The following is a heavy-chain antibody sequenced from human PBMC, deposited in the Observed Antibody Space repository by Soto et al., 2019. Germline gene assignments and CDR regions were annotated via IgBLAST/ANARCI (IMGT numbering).Heavy chain of an antibody. CDR2: IYYSGST. D-gene: IGHD2-2*01. CDR3: ASHRVGRFDP. Sequence: QVQLQESGPGLVKPSETLSLTCTVSGGSISSYYWSWIRQPPGKGLEWIGYIYYSGSTNYNPSLKSRVTISVDTSKNQFSLKLSSVTAADTAVYYCASHRVGRFDPWGQGTLVTVPS. CDR1: GGSISSYY. J-gene: IGHJ5*02. V-gene: IGHV4-59*01.